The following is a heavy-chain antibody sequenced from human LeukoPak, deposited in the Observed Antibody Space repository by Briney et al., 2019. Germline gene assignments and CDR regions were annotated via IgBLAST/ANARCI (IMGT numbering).Heavy chain of an antibody. CDR1: EITLSDTW. Sequence: GGSLRLSCAASEITLSDTWMNWVRQAPGKGLEWVSAIRGNAGTTYYADSVKGRFTIFRDNHKNMLYLQMNSLRVEDTAVYYCANGHGDASGYYYFDSWGQGTLVTVST. CDR3: ANGHGDASGYYYFDS. D-gene: IGHD3-22*01. J-gene: IGHJ4*02. V-gene: IGHV3-23*01. CDR2: IRGNAGTT.